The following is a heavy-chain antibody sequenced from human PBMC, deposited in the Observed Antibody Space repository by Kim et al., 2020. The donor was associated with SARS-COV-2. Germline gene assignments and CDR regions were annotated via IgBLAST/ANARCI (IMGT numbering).Heavy chain of an antibody. Sequence: SVKVSCKPSGGTFSSYAISWVRQAPGQGLEWMGGIIPIFGTANYAQKFQGRVTITADESTSTAYMELSSLRSEDTAVYYCARVGGHSSGYLGVYWGQGPLVTVSS. CDR1: GGTFSSYA. V-gene: IGHV1-69*13. CDR2: IIPIFGTA. J-gene: IGHJ4*02. CDR3: ARVGGHSSGYLGVY. D-gene: IGHD3-22*01.